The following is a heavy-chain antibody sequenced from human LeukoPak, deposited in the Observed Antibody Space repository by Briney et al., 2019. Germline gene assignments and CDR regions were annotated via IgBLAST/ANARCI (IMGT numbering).Heavy chain of an antibody. Sequence: GGSLRLSCAASGFTFSSYSMNWVRQAPGKGLEWVTSISSSSSYIYYADSVKGRFTISRDNAKNSLYLQMNSLRAEDTAVYYCARPAVAGNYYYYGMDVWGQGTTVTVSS. V-gene: IGHV3-21*01. CDR2: ISSSSSYI. J-gene: IGHJ6*02. CDR3: ARPAVAGNYYYYGMDV. D-gene: IGHD6-19*01. CDR1: GFTFSSYS.